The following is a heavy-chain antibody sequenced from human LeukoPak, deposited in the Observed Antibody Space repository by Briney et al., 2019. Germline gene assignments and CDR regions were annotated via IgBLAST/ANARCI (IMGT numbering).Heavy chain of an antibody. D-gene: IGHD1-1*01. Sequence: GGSLRLSCAASGFTFSDYSMNWVRQAPGRGLEWISYIGISSGNTKYADSVKGRFTISGDNAKSSLYLQMNSLRVEDTAVYYCARDYNYAFDNWGQGTLVTVSS. J-gene: IGHJ4*02. CDR3: ARDYNYAFDN. CDR1: GFTFSDYS. V-gene: IGHV3-48*04. CDR2: IGISSGNT.